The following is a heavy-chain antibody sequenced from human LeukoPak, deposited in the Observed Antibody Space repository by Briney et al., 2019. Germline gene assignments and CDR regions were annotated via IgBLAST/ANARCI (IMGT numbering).Heavy chain of an antibody. CDR1: GGSISGYY. J-gene: IGHJ4*02. D-gene: IGHD4-17*01. CDR3: ARVQLAYGYGLFDN. CDR2: IYSTGST. V-gene: IGHV4-59*12. Sequence: SETLSLTCTVSGGSISGYYWSWIRQPPGKGLEWIGYIYSTGSTNYNPSLKSRVTISVDTAKNQFSLKLRSVTAADTAVYYCARVQLAYGYGLFDNWGQGSLVTVSS.